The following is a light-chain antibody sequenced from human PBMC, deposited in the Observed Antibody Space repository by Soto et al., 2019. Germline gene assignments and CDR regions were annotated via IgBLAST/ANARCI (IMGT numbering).Light chain of an antibody. V-gene: IGKV3-20*01. CDR2: GAS. J-gene: IGKJ5*01. CDR1: QSVRSSY. Sequence: EIVLTQSPGTLSLSPGERATLSCRASQSVRSSYLAWYKQKPGQAPRLVIYGASSRATGIPDRFSGSESGTDFTLTITRLEPEDFAVYYCQQYGTSPPITFGQGTRLEIK. CDR3: QQYGTSPPIT.